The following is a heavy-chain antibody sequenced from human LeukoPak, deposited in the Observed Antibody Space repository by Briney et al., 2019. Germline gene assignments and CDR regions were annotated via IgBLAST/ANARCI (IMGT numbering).Heavy chain of an antibody. CDR2: ISSSSSYI. CDR1: GFTFSSYS. CDR3: AKPLGFHYYYYGMDV. D-gene: IGHD1-14*01. V-gene: IGHV3-21*01. J-gene: IGHJ6*02. Sequence: GGSLRLSCAASGFTFSSYSMNWVRQAPGKGLEWVSSISSSSSYIYYADSVKGRFTISRDNSKNTLYLQMNSLRAEDTAVYYCAKPLGFHYYYYGMDVWGQGTTVTVSS.